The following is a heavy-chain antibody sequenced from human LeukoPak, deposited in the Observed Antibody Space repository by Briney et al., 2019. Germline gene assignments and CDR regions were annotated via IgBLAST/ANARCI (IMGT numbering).Heavy chain of an antibody. CDR1: GFTFSSYS. J-gene: IGHJ4*02. Sequence: PTGGSLRLSCAASGFTFSSYSMNWVRQAPGKGLEWVSYISRSSNTIYYADSVKGRFTISRDNAKNSLYLQMNSLRAEDTAVYYCASTWAIAAAGNYWGQGTLVTVSS. CDR2: ISRSSNTI. CDR3: ASTWAIAAAGNY. V-gene: IGHV3-48*01. D-gene: IGHD6-13*01.